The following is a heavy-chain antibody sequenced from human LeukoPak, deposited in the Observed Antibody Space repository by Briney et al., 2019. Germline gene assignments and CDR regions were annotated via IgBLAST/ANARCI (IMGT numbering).Heavy chain of an antibody. CDR3: AKDPDSSGWYGFDY. CDR2: IRYDGSNK. J-gene: IGHJ4*02. D-gene: IGHD6-19*01. V-gene: IGHV3-30*02. CDR1: GFTFSSYG. Sequence: GGSLRLSCAASGFTFSSYGMHWVRQAPRKGLEWVAFIRYDGSNKYYADSVKGRFTISRDNSKNTLYLQMNSLRAEDTAVYYCAKDPDSSGWYGFDYWGQGTLVTVSS.